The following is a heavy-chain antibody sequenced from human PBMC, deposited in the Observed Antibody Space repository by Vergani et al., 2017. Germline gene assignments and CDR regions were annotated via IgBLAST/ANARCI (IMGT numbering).Heavy chain of an antibody. CDR2: ISGSGGST. V-gene: IGHV3-23*01. D-gene: IGHD5-12*01. Sequence: EVQLLESGGGLVQPGGSLRLSCAASGFTFSSYAMSWVRQAPGKGLEWVSAISGSGGSTYYADSVKGRFTISRDNSKNTLYLQMNSLRAEDTAVYYCAKCVYSGHPPLYYYYYGMDVWGQGTTVTVSS. J-gene: IGHJ6*02. CDR3: AKCVYSGHPPLYYYYYGMDV. CDR1: GFTFSSYA.